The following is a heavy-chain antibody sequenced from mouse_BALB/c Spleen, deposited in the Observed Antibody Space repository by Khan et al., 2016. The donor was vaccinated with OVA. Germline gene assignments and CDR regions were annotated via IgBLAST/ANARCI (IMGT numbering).Heavy chain of an antibody. CDR3: ALSRLSTMITGWFTY. D-gene: IGHD2-4*01. CDR2: IYPGDGSI. Sequence: QVQLKESGPEVVKPGALVKISCKASGYTFTNYDINWVKQRPGQGLEWIGWIYPGDGSIKYNEKFKDKATLTADKSSSTAYMQLSSLTSENSAVYFCALSRLSTMITGWFTYWGQGTLVTVSA. J-gene: IGHJ3*01. CDR1: GYTFTNYD. V-gene: IGHV1S56*01.